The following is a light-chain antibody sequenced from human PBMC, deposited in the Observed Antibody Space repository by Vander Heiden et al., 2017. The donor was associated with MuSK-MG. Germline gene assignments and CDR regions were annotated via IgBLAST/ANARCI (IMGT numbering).Light chain of an antibody. J-gene: IGLJ2*01. CDR1: NIGSKS. V-gene: IGLV3-21*04. CDR3: QVWDSSSDPVV. CDR2: YDS. Sequence: SYVLTQPPSVSVALGKTARITCGGNNIGSKSVHWYQQKPGQAPVLVIYYDSDRPSGIPERFSGSNSGNTATLTISRVEAGDEADYYCQVWDSSSDPVVFGGGTKLTVL.